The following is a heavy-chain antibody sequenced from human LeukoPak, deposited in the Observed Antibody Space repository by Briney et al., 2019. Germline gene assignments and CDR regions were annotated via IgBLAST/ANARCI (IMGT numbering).Heavy chain of an antibody. D-gene: IGHD3-3*01. CDR3: ARSNYDFWSGYYYYMDV. CDR1: GGSISSGDYY. V-gene: IGHV4-30-4*08. CDR2: IYYSGST. J-gene: IGHJ6*03. Sequence: SQTLSLTCTVSGGSISSGDYYWSWIRQPPGKGLEWIGYIYYSGSTYYNPSLKSRFTISVDTSKNQFSLKLSSVTAADTAVYYCARSNYDFWSGYYYYMDVWGKGTTVTVSS.